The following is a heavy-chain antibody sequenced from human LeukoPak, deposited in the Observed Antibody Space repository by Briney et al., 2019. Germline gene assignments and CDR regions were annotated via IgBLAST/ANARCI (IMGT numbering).Heavy chain of an antibody. Sequence: SVKVSCKTSGFDFVTSVIHWVRQARGQRLECRGEIIVRSGNTKYGEKFQERATISRAMSTSTVYVELTRLRSGDTAVYYCATEGGLGLGENWFDHWGQGTLVTVSS. D-gene: IGHD3/OR15-3a*01. J-gene: IGHJ5*02. CDR2: IIVRSGNT. CDR3: ATEGGLGLGENWFDH. V-gene: IGHV1-58*02. CDR1: GFDFVTSV.